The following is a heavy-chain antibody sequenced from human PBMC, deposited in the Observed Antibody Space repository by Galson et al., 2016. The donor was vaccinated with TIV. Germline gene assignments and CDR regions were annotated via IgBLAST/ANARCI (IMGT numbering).Heavy chain of an antibody. Sequence: SLRLSCAASGFTFSRYSMDWVRQAPGRGLEWVGRIKSKSDGATTAYAAPVKGRFSISRDDSKDTVYLQMNNLKTEDTALYFCTTDLGYCLTTSCSLGLDYWGQGTLVTVSS. CDR1: GFTFSRYS. V-gene: IGHV3-15*01. CDR2: IKSKSDGATT. D-gene: IGHD2-2*01. J-gene: IGHJ4*02. CDR3: TTDLGYCLTTSCSLGLDY.